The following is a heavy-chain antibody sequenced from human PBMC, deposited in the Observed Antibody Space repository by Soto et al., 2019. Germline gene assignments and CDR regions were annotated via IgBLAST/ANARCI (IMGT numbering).Heavy chain of an antibody. CDR3: ARHRYSLIGYATIYYCM. J-gene: IGHJ6*01. D-gene: IGHD3-9*01. CDR2: INPNGGGT. Sequence: CGLQAPGQGLEWMGKINPNGGGTSYAQNFQGRVTMTRDTSTSTVYMELSSLRSEDTAVYYCARHRYSLIGYATIYYCM. V-gene: IGHV1-46*01.